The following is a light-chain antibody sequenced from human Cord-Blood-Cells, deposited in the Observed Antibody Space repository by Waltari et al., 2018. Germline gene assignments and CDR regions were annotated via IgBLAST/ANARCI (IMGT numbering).Light chain of an antibody. CDR2: AAS. J-gene: IGKJ1*01. CDR3: LQDYNYPRT. V-gene: IGKV1-6*01. CDR1: QGIRND. Sequence: AIQMTQSPSSLSASVWDRVPITCRASQGIRNDLGWYQQKPGKAPKLLIYAASSLQSGVPSRFSGSGSGTDFTLTISSLQPEDFATYYCLQDYNYPRTFGQGTKVEIK.